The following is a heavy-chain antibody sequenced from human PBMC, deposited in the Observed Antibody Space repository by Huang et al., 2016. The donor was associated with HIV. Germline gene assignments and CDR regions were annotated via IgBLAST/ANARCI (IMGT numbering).Heavy chain of an antibody. CDR2: IYWDNEE. V-gene: IGHV2-5*02. CDR1: GFSLTSSGVA. D-gene: IGHD6-13*01. CDR3: VHRLRYGKWYVDY. Sequence: QITLKESGPTLVKPTQTLTLTCTFSGFSLTSSGVAVGWIRQPPGKALEWLALIYWDNEERFSPSRKTRLTITKDTPKNEVVLTMTNMDPVVTATYYCVHRLRYGKWYVDYWGQGVLVTVSS. J-gene: IGHJ4*02.